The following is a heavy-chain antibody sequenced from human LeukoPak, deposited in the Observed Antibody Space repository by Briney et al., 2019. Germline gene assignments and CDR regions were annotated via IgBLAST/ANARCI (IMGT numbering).Heavy chain of an antibody. CDR2: IYFRGNT. J-gene: IGHJ4*02. Sequence: PSETLSLTCSVSGGSISISTYYWGWIRQPPGKGLEWIGGIYFRGNTYYKPSLKSRVTISVDTSKSQFPLRVTSVTAADTAVYYCARLSRYCSSTTCSYFDYWGQGTLVTVSS. CDR1: GGSISISTYY. V-gene: IGHV4-39*01. D-gene: IGHD2-2*01. CDR3: ARLSRYCSSTTCSYFDY.